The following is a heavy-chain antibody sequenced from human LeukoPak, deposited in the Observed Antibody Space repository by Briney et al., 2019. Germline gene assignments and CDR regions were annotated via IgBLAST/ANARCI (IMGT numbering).Heavy chain of an antibody. D-gene: IGHD3-10*01. CDR3: AKWSQLLWFGESDY. Sequence: GGSLRLSCAASGFTFSSYAMSWVRQAPGKGLEWDSAISGSGGSTYYADSVKGRFTISRDNSKNTLYLQMNSLRAEDTAVYYCAKWSQLLWFGESDYWGQGTLVTVSS. J-gene: IGHJ4*02. CDR1: GFTFSSYA. CDR2: ISGSGGST. V-gene: IGHV3-23*01.